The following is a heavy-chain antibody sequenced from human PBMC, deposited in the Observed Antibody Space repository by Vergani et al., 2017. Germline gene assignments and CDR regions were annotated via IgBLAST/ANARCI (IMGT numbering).Heavy chain of an antibody. CDR2: IYTSGST. V-gene: IGHV4-61*02. CDR3: ARSRIYYGAGSPDY. CDR1: GGSISSGSYY. Sequence: QVQLQESGPGLVKPSQTLSLTCTVSGGSISSGSYYWSWIRQPAGKGLEWIGRIYTSGSTNYNPSLKSRVTMSVDTSKNQFSLRLSSVTAADTAVYYCARSRIYYGAGSPDYWGQGTLVTVSS. D-gene: IGHD3-10*01. J-gene: IGHJ4*02.